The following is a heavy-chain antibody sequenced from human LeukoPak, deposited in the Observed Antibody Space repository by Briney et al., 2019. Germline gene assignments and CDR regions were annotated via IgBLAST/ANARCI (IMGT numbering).Heavy chain of an antibody. V-gene: IGHV4-4*02. CDR3: ARGYYDSSGYYSGFDY. CDR2: IYHSGST. Sequence: PSETLSLTCAVSGGSISSSNRWSWVRQPPGKGLEWIGEIYHSGSTNYNPSLKSRVTISVDKSKNQFSLKLSSVTAADTAVYYCARGYYDSSGYYSGFDYWGQGTLVTVSS. CDR1: GGSISSSNR. D-gene: IGHD3-22*01. J-gene: IGHJ4*02.